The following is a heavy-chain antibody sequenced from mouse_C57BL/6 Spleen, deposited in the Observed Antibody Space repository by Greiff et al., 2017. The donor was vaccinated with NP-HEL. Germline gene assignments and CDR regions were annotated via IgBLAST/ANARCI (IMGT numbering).Heavy chain of an antibody. CDR1: GFTFSDYS. CDR2: INYDGSST. V-gene: IGHV5-16*01. D-gene: IGHD1-1*01. Sequence: EVKLVESEGGLVQPGSSMKLSCTASGFTFSDYSMAWVRQVPEKGLEWVANINYDGSSTYYLDSLKSRFIISRDNAKNILYLQMSSLKSEDTATYYCARAYYYGYAMDYWGQGTSVTVSS. J-gene: IGHJ4*01. CDR3: ARAYYYGYAMDY.